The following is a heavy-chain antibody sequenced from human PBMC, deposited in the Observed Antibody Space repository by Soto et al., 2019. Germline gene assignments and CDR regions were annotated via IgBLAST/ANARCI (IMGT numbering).Heavy chain of an antibody. CDR2: ISATGGST. J-gene: IGHJ4*02. Sequence: EALKISCAASGFTFNNYAMNWVRQAPGKGLEWVATISATGGSTYYADSVKGRFTISRDNSKNTLYLQMNGLRVEDTAVYYCAKDRLAGSFDYWRQGTQVTVPS. V-gene: IGHV3-23*01. D-gene: IGHD2-15*01. CDR1: GFTFNNYA. CDR3: AKDRLAGSFDY.